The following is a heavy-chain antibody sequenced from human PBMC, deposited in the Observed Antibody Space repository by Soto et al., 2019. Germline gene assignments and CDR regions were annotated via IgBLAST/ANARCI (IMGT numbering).Heavy chain of an antibody. Sequence: LRLSCAASGFTFSSYSMNWVRQAPGKGLEWVSSISSSSSYIYYADSVEGRFTISRDNAKNSLYLQMNSLRAEDTAVYYCARDVEMATTGAFDIWGQGTMVTVSS. CDR1: GFTFSSYS. CDR3: ARDVEMATTGAFDI. V-gene: IGHV3-21*01. D-gene: IGHD5-12*01. CDR2: ISSSSSYI. J-gene: IGHJ3*02.